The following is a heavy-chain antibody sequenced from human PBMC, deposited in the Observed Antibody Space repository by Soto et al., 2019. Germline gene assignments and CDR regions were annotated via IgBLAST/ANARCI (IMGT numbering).Heavy chain of an antibody. J-gene: IGHJ3*02. D-gene: IGHD6-13*01. Sequence: QVQLVESGGGVVQPGRSLRLSCVASAFTFSTYAMHWVRQAPGKGLAWVAVISYDGSNKYYADSVKGRFTISRDTSKNTLYLQMNSLRAEDTAVYYCARSYSSSWDDAFDIWGQGTMVTVSS. CDR3: ARSYSSSWDDAFDI. CDR1: AFTFSTYA. V-gene: IGHV3-30-3*01. CDR2: ISYDGSNK.